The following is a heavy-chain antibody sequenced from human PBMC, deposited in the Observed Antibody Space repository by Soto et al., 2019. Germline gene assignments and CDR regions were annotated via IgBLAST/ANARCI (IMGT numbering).Heavy chain of an antibody. CDR2: ISAHNGNT. V-gene: IGHV1-18*01. J-gene: IGHJ4*02. CDR3: ARGRYGDY. CDR1: GYAFTTFG. D-gene: IGHD1-1*01. Sequence: VHLLRSGAELKKPGASVKVSGKGSGYAFTTFGITWVRQAPGQGLEWMGWISAHNGNTNYAQKLQGRVTVTRDTSTSTAYMELRSLRSDDTAVYYCARGRYGDYWGQGALVTVSS.